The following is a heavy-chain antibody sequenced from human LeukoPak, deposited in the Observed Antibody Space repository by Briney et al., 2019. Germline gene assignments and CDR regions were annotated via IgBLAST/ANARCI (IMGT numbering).Heavy chain of an antibody. D-gene: IGHD5-18*01. V-gene: IGHV1-69*05. J-gene: IGHJ4*02. CDR2: IIPIFGTA. CDR3: ARSEERIQIWPDDFDY. Sequence: SVKVSCXASGGTFSSYAISWVRQAPGQGLEWMGRIIPIFGTANYAQKFQVKVTITTDESTSTAYMELSRLRSEDTAVYYCARSEERIQIWPDDFDYWGQGTLVTVSS. CDR1: GGTFSSYA.